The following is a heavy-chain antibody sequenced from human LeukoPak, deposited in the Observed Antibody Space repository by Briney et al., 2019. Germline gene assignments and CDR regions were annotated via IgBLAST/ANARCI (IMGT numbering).Heavy chain of an antibody. CDR1: GYTFTSYY. CDR2: INPSGGST. V-gene: IGHV1-46*01. D-gene: IGHD5-18*01. CDR3: ARDGCHSYSYGCPYFDY. Sequence: ASVKVSCKASGYTFTSYYMHWVRQAPGQGLEWMGIINPSGGSTSYAQKFQGRVTMTRDTSTSTVYMELSSLRSEDTAVYYCARDGCHSYSYGCPYFDYWGQGTLVTVSS. J-gene: IGHJ4*02.